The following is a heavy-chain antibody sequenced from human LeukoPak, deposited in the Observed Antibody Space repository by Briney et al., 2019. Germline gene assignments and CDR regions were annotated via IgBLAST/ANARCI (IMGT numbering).Heavy chain of an antibody. Sequence: GGSLRLSCTASGLTFSGFGMHWVRQAPGKGLEYVAHISNDGRYEYHADPVKGRFTISRDNSKNTLFLQMNSLRPEDTAMYYCANDRDNRGYDNWGQGTLVTVSS. V-gene: IGHV3-30*18. CDR1: GLTFSGFG. D-gene: IGHD3-22*01. CDR3: ANDRDNRGYDN. J-gene: IGHJ4*02. CDR2: ISNDGRYE.